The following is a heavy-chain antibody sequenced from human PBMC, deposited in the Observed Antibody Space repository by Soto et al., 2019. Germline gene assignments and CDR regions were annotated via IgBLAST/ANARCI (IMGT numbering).Heavy chain of an antibody. CDR2: ISYDGSNK. V-gene: IGHV3-30*18. D-gene: IGHD1-26*01. CDR1: GFTFSSYG. CDR3: ANADSGSHFDY. Sequence: GGSLRLSCAASGFTFSSYGMHWVRQAPGKGLEWVAVISYDGSNKYCADSVKGRFTISRDNSKNTLYLQMNSLRAEDTAVYYCANADSGSHFDYWGQGTLVTVSS. J-gene: IGHJ4*02.